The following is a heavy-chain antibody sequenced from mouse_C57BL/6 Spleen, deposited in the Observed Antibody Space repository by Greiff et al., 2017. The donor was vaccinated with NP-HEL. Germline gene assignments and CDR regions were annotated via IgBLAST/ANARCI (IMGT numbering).Heavy chain of an antibody. CDR2: IYPGDGDT. CDR1: GYAFSSSW. J-gene: IGHJ1*03. CDR3: ASTVVAARWYFDV. Sequence: VKLQESGPELVKPGASVKISCKASGYAFSSSWMNWVKQRPGKGLEWIGRIYPGDGDTNYNGKFKGKATLTADKSSSTAYMQLSSLTSEDSAVYFCASTVVAARWYFDVWGTGTTVTVSS. D-gene: IGHD1-1*01. V-gene: IGHV1-82*01.